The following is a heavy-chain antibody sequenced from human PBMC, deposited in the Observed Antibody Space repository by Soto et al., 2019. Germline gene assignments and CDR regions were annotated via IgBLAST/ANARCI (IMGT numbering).Heavy chain of an antibody. Sequence: PGGSLRLSCAASGFAFNNYAMGWVRQAPGKGLEWVSAISSRGSSTYYADSVKGRFTISTSTAYMELRSLRSDDTAVYYCARDSGSIPVWFDPWGQGTLVTVSS. V-gene: IGHV3-23*01. CDR1: GFAFNNYA. CDR2: ISSRGSST. D-gene: IGHD3-10*01. J-gene: IGHJ5*02. CDR3: ARDSGSIPVWFDP.